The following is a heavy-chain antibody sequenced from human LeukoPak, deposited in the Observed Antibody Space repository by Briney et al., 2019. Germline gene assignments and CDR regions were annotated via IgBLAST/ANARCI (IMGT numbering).Heavy chain of an antibody. J-gene: IGHJ4*02. CDR3: AKIRARLGTTMGYFDY. CDR1: GFTFSSYG. CDR2: ISYGGSNK. Sequence: PGGSLRLSCAASGFTFSSYGMHWVRQAPGKGLEWVAVISYGGSNKYYADSVKGRFTISRDNSKNTLYLQMNSLRAEDTAVYYCAKIRARLGTTMGYFDYWGQGTLVTVSS. D-gene: IGHD3-3*01. V-gene: IGHV3-30*18.